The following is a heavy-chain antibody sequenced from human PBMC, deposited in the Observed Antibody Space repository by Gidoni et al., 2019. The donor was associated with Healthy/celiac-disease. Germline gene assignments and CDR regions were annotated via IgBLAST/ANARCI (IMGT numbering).Heavy chain of an antibody. CDR3: ARGHWGVAVAGQINWFDP. Sequence: QVQLVQSGAEVTKPGASVKVSCKASGYPFTSYDINWVRQATGQGLEWMGWMNTNSGNTGYAQKFQGRVTMTRNTSISTAYMELSSLRSEDTAVYYCARGHWGVAVAGQINWFDPWGQGTLVTVSS. D-gene: IGHD6-19*01. CDR2: MNTNSGNT. V-gene: IGHV1-8*01. CDR1: GYPFTSYD. J-gene: IGHJ5*02.